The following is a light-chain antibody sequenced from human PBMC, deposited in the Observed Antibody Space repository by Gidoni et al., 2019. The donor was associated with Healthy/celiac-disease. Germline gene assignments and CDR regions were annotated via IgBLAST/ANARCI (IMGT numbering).Light chain of an antibody. J-gene: IGKJ1*01. CDR3: QQYNNWLT. CDR1: QSVSSN. V-gene: IGKV3-15*01. CDR2: GAS. Sequence: ELLMPHSPATLSVSPGDRATLSCRASQSVSSNLAWYQQKPGQAPRLLIYGASTRATGILARVSGSGSGTEFTLTISSLQSEEFAVYYCQQYNNWLTFGQGTKVEIK.